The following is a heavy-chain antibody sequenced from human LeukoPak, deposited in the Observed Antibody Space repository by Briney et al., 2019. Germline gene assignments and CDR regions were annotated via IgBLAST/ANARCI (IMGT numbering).Heavy chain of an antibody. Sequence: GGSLRLSCAASGFTFSSYGMHWVRQAPGKGLEWVAFIRYDGSNKYYADSVKGRFTISRDNSKNTLYLQMNSLRAEDTAVYYCAKVRMITMIAYDAFDIWGQGTMVTVSS. CDR3: AKVRMITMIAYDAFDI. V-gene: IGHV3-30*02. CDR1: GFTFSSYG. CDR2: IRYDGSNK. D-gene: IGHD3-22*01. J-gene: IGHJ3*02.